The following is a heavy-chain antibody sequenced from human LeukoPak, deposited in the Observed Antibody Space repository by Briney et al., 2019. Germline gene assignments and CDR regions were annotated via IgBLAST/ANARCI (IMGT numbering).Heavy chain of an antibody. CDR1: GDSMTYSY. CDR2: IYTSGST. J-gene: IGHJ4*02. Sequence: SETLSLTCTVSGDSMTYSYWSWIRQPAGKGLEWIGRIYTSGSTNYNPSLKSRVTMSVDTSKNQFSLKLSSVTAADTAVYYCARDRPSGHYYDSSGYGYYFDYWGQGTLVTVSS. V-gene: IGHV4-4*07. CDR3: ARDRPSGHYYDSSGYGYYFDY. D-gene: IGHD3-22*01.